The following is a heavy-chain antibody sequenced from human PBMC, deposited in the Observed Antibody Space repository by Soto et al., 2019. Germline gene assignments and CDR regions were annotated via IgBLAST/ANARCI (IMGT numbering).Heavy chain of an antibody. D-gene: IGHD3-10*01. CDR1: GFTFSSYD. V-gene: IGHV3-13*05. CDR3: ARGHITMVRGVSNYGMDV. Sequence: PGGSLRLSCAASGFTFSSYDMHWVRQATGKGLEWVSAIGTAGDPYYPGSVKGRFTISRENAKNSLYLQMNSLRAGDTAVYYCARGHITMVRGVSNYGMDVWGQGTTVTVSS. J-gene: IGHJ6*02. CDR2: IGTAGDP.